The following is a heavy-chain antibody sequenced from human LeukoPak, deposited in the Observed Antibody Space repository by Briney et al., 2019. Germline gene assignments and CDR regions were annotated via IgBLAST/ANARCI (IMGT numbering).Heavy chain of an antibody. D-gene: IGHD1-14*01. CDR2: ISGSGSGT. J-gene: IGHJ4*02. CDR3: AKDRMVLGY. Sequence: GGSLRLSCAASGFTFRSYAMSWVRQAPGKGLEWVSGISGSGSGTYYADSVKGRFAISRDNSRNTLFLHMNSLRAEDTAVYYCAKDRMVLGYWGQGTLVTVSS. CDR1: GFTFRSYA. V-gene: IGHV3-23*01.